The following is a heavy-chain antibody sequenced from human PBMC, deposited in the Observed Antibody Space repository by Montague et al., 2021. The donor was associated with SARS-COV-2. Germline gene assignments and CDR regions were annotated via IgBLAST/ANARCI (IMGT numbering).Heavy chain of an antibody. CDR2: INHCGST. J-gene: IGHJ6*02. D-gene: IGHD3-10*01. Sequence: SETLSLTCAVYGGSFSGYYWCWIRQPPGKGLEWIGEINHCGSTNYNPSLKRRVTISVDTSKNQFSLKLSSVTAADTAVYYCARGRRILLWFGELLSGGDYYGMDVWGQGTTVTVSS. CDR1: GGSFSGYY. V-gene: IGHV4-34*01. CDR3: ARGRRILLWFGELLSGGDYYGMDV.